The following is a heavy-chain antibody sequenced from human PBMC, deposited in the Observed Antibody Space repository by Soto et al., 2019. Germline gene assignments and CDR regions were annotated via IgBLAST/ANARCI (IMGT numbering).Heavy chain of an antibody. CDR1: GFTFSSHG. CDR3: ARGRGYSSSWSIYYFDF. V-gene: IGHV3-33*01. CDR2: IRYDGSNK. Sequence: QEQLVESGGGVVQPGRSLRLSCGASGFTFSSHGMHWVRQAPGKGLEWVAVIRYDGSNKYYADSVKGRFTISRDNSKNTLYLQMNSLRAEDMAVYYCARGRGYSSSWSIYYFDFWGQGTQVTVSS. J-gene: IGHJ4*02. D-gene: IGHD6-13*01.